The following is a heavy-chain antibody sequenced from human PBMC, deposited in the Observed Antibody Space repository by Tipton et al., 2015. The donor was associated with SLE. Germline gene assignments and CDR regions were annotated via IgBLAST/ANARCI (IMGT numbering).Heavy chain of an antibody. D-gene: IGHD2-21*01. CDR2: ISSSSSYI. J-gene: IGHJ6*02. CDR3: ARAEGGGGDYYYYYGMDV. CDR1: GFTFSSYS. Sequence: SLRLSCAASGFTFSSYSMNWVRQAPGKGLEWVSSISSSSSYIYYADSVKGRFTISRDNAKNSLYLQMNSLRAEDTAVYYCARAEGGGGDYYYYYGMDVWGQGTTVTVSS. V-gene: IGHV3-21*01.